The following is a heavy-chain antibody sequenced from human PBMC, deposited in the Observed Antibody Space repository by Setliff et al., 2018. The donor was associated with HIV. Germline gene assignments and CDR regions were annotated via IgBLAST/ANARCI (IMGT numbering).Heavy chain of an antibody. V-gene: IGHV1-8*01. CDR3: ARARRDSYDRGRRNHYYIDV. D-gene: IGHD3-22*01. Sequence: ASVKVSCKASGGTFSRYAISWVRQAPGQGLEWMGWMNPNSGNTGYAQKFQGRVTMTRDTSISTAYMELNNLKFEDTAVYYCARARRDSYDRGRRNHYYIDVWGKGTTVTAP. J-gene: IGHJ6*03. CDR2: MNPNSGNT. CDR1: GGTFSRYA.